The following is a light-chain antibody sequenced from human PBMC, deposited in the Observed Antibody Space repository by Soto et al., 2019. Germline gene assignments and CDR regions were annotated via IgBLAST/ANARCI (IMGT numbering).Light chain of an antibody. J-gene: IGKJ1*01. CDR2: AAS. Sequence: DIQMTQSPSSLSASVGDRVTITCRASQNIFNYLPWYQKKPGKAPNLLIYAASSLQSGVPLRFSGSGSGTDFTLTISSLQPEDFATYYCQQTRNTPWTFGQGTKVEIK. CDR3: QQTRNTPWT. V-gene: IGKV1-39*01. CDR1: QNIFNY.